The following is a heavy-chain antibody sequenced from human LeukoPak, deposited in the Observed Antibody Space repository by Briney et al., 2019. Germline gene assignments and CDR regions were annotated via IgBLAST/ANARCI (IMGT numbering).Heavy chain of an antibody. D-gene: IGHD3-22*01. J-gene: IGHJ3*02. CDR3: ARDKNSSGYYYDDAFDI. Sequence: SETLSLTCTVSGYPISSGYYWGWIRQPPGKGLEWIGGIYHRGSTYYNPSLKSRVTISVDTSKNQFSLKLSSVTAADTAVYYCARDKNSSGYYYDDAFDIWGQGTMVTVSS. CDR2: IYHRGST. V-gene: IGHV4-38-2*02. CDR1: GYPISSGYY.